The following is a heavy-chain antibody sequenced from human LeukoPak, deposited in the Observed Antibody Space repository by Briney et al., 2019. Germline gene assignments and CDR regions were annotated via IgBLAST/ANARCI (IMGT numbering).Heavy chain of an antibody. Sequence: GGSLRLSRTATKFTTSNYWMTWVRQAPGKGLEWVANIKQDGSEKYNVDSVKGRFTISRDNAKNSLYLQINSLRAEDTAVYYCARDLYRIVVVPHYFDYWGQGTLVTVSS. CDR1: KFTTSNYW. CDR2: IKQDGSEK. J-gene: IGHJ4*02. CDR3: ARDLYRIVVVPHYFDY. V-gene: IGHV3-7*01. D-gene: IGHD3-22*01.